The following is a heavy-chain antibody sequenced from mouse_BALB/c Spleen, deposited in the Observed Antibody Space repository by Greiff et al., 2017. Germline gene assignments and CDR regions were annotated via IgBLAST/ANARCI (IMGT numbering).Heavy chain of an antibody. D-gene: IGHD3-1*01. Sequence: DVMLVESGGGLVQPGGSLKLSCAASGFTFSSYGMSWVRQTPDKRLELVATINSNGGSTYYPDSVKGRFTISRDNAKNTLYLQMSSLKSEDTAMYYCARDSSGFYFDYWGQGTTLTVSS. J-gene: IGHJ2*01. CDR2: INSNGGST. V-gene: IGHV5-6-3*01. CDR3: ARDSSGFYFDY. CDR1: GFTFSSYG.